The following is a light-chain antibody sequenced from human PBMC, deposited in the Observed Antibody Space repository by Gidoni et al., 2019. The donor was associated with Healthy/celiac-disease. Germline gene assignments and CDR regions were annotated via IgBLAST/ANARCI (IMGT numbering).Light chain of an antibody. CDR1: QGVRSN. J-gene: IGKJ4*01. CDR2: GAS. Sequence: EIVMRQSPVTLSVSQGARDTLSCRASQGVRSNLAWYHQKPGQAPRLLIYGASTRATGVPARFSGSGSGTEFTLTISSLQSEDFAVYYCQQYNNWPPVTFGGGTKVEIK. CDR3: QQYNNWPPVT. V-gene: IGKV3-15*01.